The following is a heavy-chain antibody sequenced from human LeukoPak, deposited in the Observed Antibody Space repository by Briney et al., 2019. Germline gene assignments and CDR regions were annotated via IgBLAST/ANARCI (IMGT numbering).Heavy chain of an antibody. CDR1: GFNVNNAW. D-gene: IGHD2-21*01. CDR3: YTSITDY. V-gene: IGHV3-15*07. J-gene: IGHJ4*02. CDR2: IRSKIDGGAT. Sequence: KSGGSLRLSCAASGFNVNNAWMSGVRQAPGKGLEWVGRIRSKIDGGATDYAAPVKGRFTISRDDSKNTLNLQINSLKIEDTAMYYCYTSITDYRGQATLVTVSS.